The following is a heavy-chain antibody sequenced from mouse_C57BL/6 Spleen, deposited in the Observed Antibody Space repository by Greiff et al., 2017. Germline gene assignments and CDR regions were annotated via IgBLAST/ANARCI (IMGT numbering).Heavy chain of an antibody. CDR1: GYSIPSGYY. CDR2: ISYDGSN. D-gene: IGHD2-2*01. CDR3: ARGGYDVYFDY. V-gene: IGHV3-6*01. Sequence: EVQLVESGPGLVNPSQSLSLTCSVPGYSIPSGYYWNWIRQFPGNKLEWMGYISYDGSNNYNPSLKNRISITRDTSKNQFFLKLNSVTTEDTATYYCARGGYDVYFDYWGQGTTLTVSS. J-gene: IGHJ2*01.